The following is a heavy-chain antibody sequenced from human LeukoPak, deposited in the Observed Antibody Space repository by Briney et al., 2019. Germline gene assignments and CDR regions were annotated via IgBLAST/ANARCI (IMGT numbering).Heavy chain of an antibody. CDR1: GFTFNNYG. V-gene: IGHV3-74*01. D-gene: IGHD3-10*01. CDR3: ATDSYVSGSYYRLFY. Sequence: GGSLRLSCAASGFTFNNYGMHWVRQAPGKGLVWVSGINSDGGTTTYADSVKGRFTISRDNAKNTLYLQMNNLRAEDTAIYYCATDSYVSGSYYRLFYWGQGTLVTVSS. CDR2: INSDGGTT. J-gene: IGHJ4*02.